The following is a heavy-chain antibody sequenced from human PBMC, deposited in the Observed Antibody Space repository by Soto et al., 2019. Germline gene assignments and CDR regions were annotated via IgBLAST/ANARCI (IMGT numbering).Heavy chain of an antibody. D-gene: IGHD6-19*01. J-gene: IGHJ4*02. CDR3: ARAPRGGIAVAGPDY. CDR2: INPNSGGT. V-gene: IGHV1-2*04. CDR1: GYTFTGYY. Sequence: GASVKVSCKASGYTFTGYYMHWVRQAPGQGLEWMGWINPNSGGTNYAQKFQGWVTMTRDTSISTAYMELSRLRSDDTAVYYCARAPRGGIAVAGPDYWGQGTLVTVSS.